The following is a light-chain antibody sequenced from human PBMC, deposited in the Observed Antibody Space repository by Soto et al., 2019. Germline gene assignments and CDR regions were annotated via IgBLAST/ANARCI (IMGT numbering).Light chain of an antibody. CDR2: EVN. CDR1: SSDVFVYNY. CDR3: SSYTGSSTLYV. V-gene: IGLV2-14*01. Sequence: QSALTQPASVSGSPGQSITISCTGTSSDVFVYNYVSWYQQHPGKAPKLMIYEVNNRPSGVSNRFSGSKSDNTASLTISGLQAEDEADYYCSSYTGSSTLYVFGTGTKVTVL. J-gene: IGLJ1*01.